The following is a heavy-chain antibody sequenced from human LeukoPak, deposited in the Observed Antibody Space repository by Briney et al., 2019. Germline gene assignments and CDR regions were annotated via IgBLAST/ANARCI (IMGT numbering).Heavy chain of an antibody. D-gene: IGHD6-6*01. CDR2: IYYSGST. V-gene: IGHV4-39*01. J-gene: IGHJ3*02. Sequence: SETLSLTCTVSGGSISSSSYYWGWIRQPPGKGLEWIGSIYYSGSTYYNPSLKSRVTISVDTSKNQFSLKLSSVTAADTAVYYCARHVRYSSSSRGAFDIWGQGTMVTVSS. CDR3: ARHVRYSSSSRGAFDI. CDR1: GGSISSSSYY.